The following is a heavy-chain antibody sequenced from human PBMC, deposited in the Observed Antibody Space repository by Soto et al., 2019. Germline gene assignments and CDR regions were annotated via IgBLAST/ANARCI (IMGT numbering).Heavy chain of an antibody. CDR2: ISSSSSYT. D-gene: IGHD3-22*01. V-gene: IGHV3-11*05. CDR3: ARAPWGYYDSSGYPDY. Sequence: GGSLRLSCAASGFTFSDYYMSWIRQAPGKGLEWVSYISSSSSYTNYADSVKGRFTISRDNAKNSLYLQMNSLRAEDTAVYYCARAPWGYYDSSGYPDYWGQGTLVTVSS. CDR1: GFTFSDYY. J-gene: IGHJ4*02.